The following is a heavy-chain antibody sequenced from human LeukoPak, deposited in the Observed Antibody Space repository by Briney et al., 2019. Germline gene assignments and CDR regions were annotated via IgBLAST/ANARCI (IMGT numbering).Heavy chain of an antibody. V-gene: IGHV4-4*02. CDR3: ARVNGGNYDLPFDY. D-gene: IGHD1-7*01. J-gene: IGHJ4*02. CDR1: GASVANTDW. Sequence: RPSETLSLTCTVSGASVANTDWWTWVRQPPGEGLEWIGEIFHGGTTKYNPSLKSRVTISVDTSKSQFSLRLSSVNTADTAVYYCARVNGGNYDLPFDYWGQGTLVTVSA. CDR2: IFHGGTT.